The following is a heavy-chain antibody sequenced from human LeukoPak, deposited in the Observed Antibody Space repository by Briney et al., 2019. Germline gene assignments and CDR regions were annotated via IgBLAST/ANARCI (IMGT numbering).Heavy chain of an antibody. Sequence: SETLSLTCTVSGGSISSYYWSWIRQPPGKGLEWIGYIYYSGSTNYNPSLKSRVTISVDTSKNQFSLKLSSVTAADTAVYYCARWSSLAAAKAFDYWGQGTLVTVSS. V-gene: IGHV4-59*01. J-gene: IGHJ4*02. CDR2: IYYSGST. CDR3: ARWSSLAAAKAFDY. D-gene: IGHD6-13*01. CDR1: GGSISSYY.